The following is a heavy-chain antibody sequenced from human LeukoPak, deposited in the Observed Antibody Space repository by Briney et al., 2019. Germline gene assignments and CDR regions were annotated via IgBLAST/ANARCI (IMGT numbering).Heavy chain of an antibody. D-gene: IGHD2-15*01. CDR3: ARGSSGGSPNWFDP. Sequence: GGSLRLSCAASGFTFSSYEMNWVRQAPGKGLEWVSYISSSGSTIYYADSVKGRFTISRDNAKNSLYLQMNSLRAEDTAVYYCARGSSGGSPNWFDPWGQGTLVTVSS. J-gene: IGHJ5*02. CDR2: ISSSGSTI. V-gene: IGHV3-48*03. CDR1: GFTFSSYE.